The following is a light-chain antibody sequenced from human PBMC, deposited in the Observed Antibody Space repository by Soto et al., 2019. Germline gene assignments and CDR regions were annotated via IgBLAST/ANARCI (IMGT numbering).Light chain of an antibody. CDR1: PTISHW. CDR2: DAS. Sequence: DIQSTQSDFNMSASLGARAPITGEASPTISHWLAWYQQQPGKHPQFLISDASSFESGVPSRFSGSGSGTEFTLTMRSVQPEDSATYYCKQYNTSSLFGQGTKVDIK. V-gene: IGKV1-5*01. CDR3: KQYNTSSL. J-gene: IGKJ1*01.